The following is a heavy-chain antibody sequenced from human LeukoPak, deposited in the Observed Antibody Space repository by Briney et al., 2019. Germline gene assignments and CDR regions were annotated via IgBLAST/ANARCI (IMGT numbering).Heavy chain of an antibody. CDR2: ISSSSSTI. Sequence: GGSLRLSCAASGFTFSSYSMSWVRQAPGKGLEWVSYISSSSSTIYYADSVKGRFTISRDNAKNSLYLQMNSLRAEDTAVYYCARDKAARTYYYYMDVWGKGTTVTVSS. V-gene: IGHV3-48*01. J-gene: IGHJ6*03. CDR1: GFTFSSYS. CDR3: ARDKAARTYYYYMDV. D-gene: IGHD6-6*01.